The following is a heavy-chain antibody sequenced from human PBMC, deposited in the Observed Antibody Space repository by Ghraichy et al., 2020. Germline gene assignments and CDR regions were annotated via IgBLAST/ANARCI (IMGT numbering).Heavy chain of an antibody. CDR1: GGTFSSYA. V-gene: IGHV1-69*13. CDR2: IIPIFGTA. CDR3: ARDLMDCSGGSCYPYYYGMDV. Sequence: SVKVSCKASGGTFSSYAISWVRQAPGQGLEWMGGIIPIFGTANYAQKFQGRVTITADESTSTAYMELSSLRSEDTAVYYCARDLMDCSGGSCYPYYYGMDVWGQGTTVTVSS. D-gene: IGHD2-15*01. J-gene: IGHJ6*02.